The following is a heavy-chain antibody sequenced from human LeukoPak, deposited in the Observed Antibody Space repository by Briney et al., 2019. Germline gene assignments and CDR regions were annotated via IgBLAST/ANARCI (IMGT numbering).Heavy chain of an antibody. D-gene: IGHD5-12*01. Sequence: SETLSLTCTVSGGSISSGDYYWSWIRQPPGKGLEWIGYIYYSGSTYYNPSLKSRVTISVDRSKNQFSLKLSSVTAADTAVYFCARAMGVATSDDAFDIWGRGTMVTVSS. CDR2: IYYSGST. CDR1: GGSISSGDYY. CDR3: ARAMGVATSDDAFDI. V-gene: IGHV4-30-4*08. J-gene: IGHJ3*02.